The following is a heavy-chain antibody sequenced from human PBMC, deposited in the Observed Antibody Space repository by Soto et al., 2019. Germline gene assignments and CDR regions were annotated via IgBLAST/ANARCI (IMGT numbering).Heavy chain of an antibody. CDR3: AREKVEIQLWLRRDYGMDV. V-gene: IGHV1-18*01. Sequence: ASVKVSCKASGYTFTSCGISWVRQAPGQGLEWMGWISAYNGNTKYAQKLQGRVTMTTDTSTSTAYMELRSLRSDDTAVYYCAREKVEIQLWLRRDYGMDVWGQGTTVTVS. D-gene: IGHD5-18*01. CDR1: GYTFTSCG. CDR2: ISAYNGNT. J-gene: IGHJ6*02.